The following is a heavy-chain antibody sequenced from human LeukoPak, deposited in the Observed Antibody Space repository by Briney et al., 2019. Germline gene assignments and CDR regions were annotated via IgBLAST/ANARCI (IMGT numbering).Heavy chain of an antibody. V-gene: IGHV4-31*03. Sequence: SETLSLTCTVSGGSINSDDYYWSWIRQHPGQGLEWLGYMHRSGSTFYNPSLKSRVTISVDTSKNQFSLKLSSVTAADTAVYYCARVLSSSSNYGMDVWGQGTTVTVSS. J-gene: IGHJ6*02. CDR1: GGSINSDDYY. CDR2: MHRSGST. D-gene: IGHD6-13*01. CDR3: ARVLSSSSNYGMDV.